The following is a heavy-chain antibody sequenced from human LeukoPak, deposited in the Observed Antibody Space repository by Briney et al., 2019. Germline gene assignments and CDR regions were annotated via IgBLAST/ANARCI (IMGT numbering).Heavy chain of an antibody. Sequence: ASVKVSCKASGYTFTGYYMHWVRQAPGQGLEWMGWINPNSGGTNYAQKFQGRVTMTRDTSISTAYMELSRLRSDDTAVYYCARDWGYCSSTSCYLYYWGQGTLVTVSS. CDR1: GYTFTGYY. CDR2: INPNSGGT. CDR3: ARDWGYCSSTSCYLYY. J-gene: IGHJ4*02. V-gene: IGHV1-2*02. D-gene: IGHD2-2*01.